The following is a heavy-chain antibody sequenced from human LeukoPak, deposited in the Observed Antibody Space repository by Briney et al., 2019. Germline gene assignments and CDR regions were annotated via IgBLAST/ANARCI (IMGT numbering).Heavy chain of an antibody. Sequence: SETLSLTCAVSGGSISSSSYYWGWIRQPPGKGLKWIGSIYYSGSTYYNPSLKSRVTISEDTSKNQFSLKLSSVTAAATAVYYCARHSLPWAAATTWYFDFWGRGTLVTVSS. V-gene: IGHV4-39*01. CDR2: IYYSGST. J-gene: IGHJ2*01. D-gene: IGHD6-13*01. CDR1: GGSISSSSYY. CDR3: ARHSLPWAAATTWYFDF.